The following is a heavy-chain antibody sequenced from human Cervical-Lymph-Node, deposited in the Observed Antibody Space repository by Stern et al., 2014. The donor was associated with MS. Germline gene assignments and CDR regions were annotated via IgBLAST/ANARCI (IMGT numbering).Heavy chain of an antibody. CDR1: GGSISSGGYS. J-gene: IGHJ3*02. Sequence: VHLVESGSGLVKPSQTLSLTCAVSGGSISSGGYSWSWIRQPPGKGLEWIGYIYHSGSTYYNPSLKSRVTISVDRSKTQFSLKLSSVTAADTAVYYCARSSTVTPNAFDIWGQGTMVTVSS. D-gene: IGHD4-17*01. CDR3: ARSSTVTPNAFDI. V-gene: IGHV4-30-2*01. CDR2: IYHSGST.